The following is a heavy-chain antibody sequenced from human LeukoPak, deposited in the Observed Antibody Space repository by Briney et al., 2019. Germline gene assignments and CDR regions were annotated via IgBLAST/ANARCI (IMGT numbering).Heavy chain of an antibody. CDR2: IYYSGST. CDR1: GGSISRGGYY. J-gene: IGHJ4*02. V-gene: IGHV4-31*03. Sequence: SETLSLTCTVSGGSISRGGYYWSWIRQHPGKGLEWIGYIYYSGSTYYNPSLKSRVTISVDTSKNQFSLQLSSLTAADTAVYYCARGPQYYYDSSGSLGDVYFDYWGQGTLVTVSS. D-gene: IGHD3-22*01. CDR3: ARGPQYYYDSSGSLGDVYFDY.